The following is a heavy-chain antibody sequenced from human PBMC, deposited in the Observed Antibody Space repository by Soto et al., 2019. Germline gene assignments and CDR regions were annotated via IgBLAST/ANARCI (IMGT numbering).Heavy chain of an antibody. CDR2: ISSSSSYI. CDR3: ARVSPSLDGDSGY. CDR1: GFTFSSYS. D-gene: IGHD4-17*01. Sequence: EVQLVESGGGLVKPGGSLRLSCAASGFTFSSYSMNWVRQAPGKGLEWVSSISSSSSYIYYADSVKGRFTISRDNAKNSLYLQMNSLRAEDTAVYYCARVSPSLDGDSGYWGQGTLVTVSS. V-gene: IGHV3-21*01. J-gene: IGHJ4*02.